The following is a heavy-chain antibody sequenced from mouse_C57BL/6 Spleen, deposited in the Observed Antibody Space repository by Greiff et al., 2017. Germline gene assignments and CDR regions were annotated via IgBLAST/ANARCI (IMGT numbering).Heavy chain of an antibody. J-gene: IGHJ2*01. CDR3: AGDYDGFFDY. CDR1: GFTFSSYG. D-gene: IGHD2-4*01. CDR2: ISSGGSNT. Sequence: EVQLMESGGDLVKPGGSLKLSCAASGFTFSSYGMSWVRQTPDKRLEWVATISSGGSNTYYPDSVKGRFTISRDKAKNTQYLQMSSLKSEDTAMYYGAGDYDGFFDYWGQGTTLTVSS. V-gene: IGHV5-6*01.